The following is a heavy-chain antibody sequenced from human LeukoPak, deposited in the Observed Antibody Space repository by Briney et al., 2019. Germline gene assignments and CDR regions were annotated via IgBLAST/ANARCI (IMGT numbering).Heavy chain of an antibody. CDR3: ARDMVAGGPDY. CDR2: IQYDGSYL. V-gene: IGHV3-30*02. D-gene: IGHD6-19*01. CDR1: GFTFSSYS. J-gene: IGHJ4*02. Sequence: PGGSLRLSCAASGFTFSSYSMHWVRQAPGKGLDWVAFIQYDGSYLYYADSVMGRFTISRDNSKNTLYLQMNSLRAEDTAVYYCARDMVAGGPDYWGQGTLVTVSS.